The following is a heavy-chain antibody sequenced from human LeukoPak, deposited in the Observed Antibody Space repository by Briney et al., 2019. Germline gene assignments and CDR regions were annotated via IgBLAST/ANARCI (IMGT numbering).Heavy chain of an antibody. J-gene: IGHJ5*02. Sequence: GGSLRLSCAASGFTFSNYAMNWVRQAPRKGLEWVSAIRDSGDKTYYADSVKGRFTIARDNSKSTVYLQLNSLRAEDTAVYYCAKDRNDHCGGDCSPPNWFDPWGQGTLVIVSS. CDR1: GFTFSNYA. V-gene: IGHV3-23*01. D-gene: IGHD2-21*02. CDR3: AKDRNDHCGGDCSPPNWFDP. CDR2: IRDSGDKT.